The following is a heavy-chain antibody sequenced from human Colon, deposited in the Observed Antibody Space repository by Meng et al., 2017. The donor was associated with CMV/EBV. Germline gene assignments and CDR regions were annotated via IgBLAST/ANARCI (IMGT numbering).Heavy chain of an antibody. CDR2: ISGSGRST. CDR1: GFTFSTYA. Sequence: GESLKISCAASGFTFSTYAMTWVRQAPGKGLEWVSGISGSGRSTYDADSVKGRFTISRDNSKNTLYLQMSSLRAEDTAVYYCAKGTTLTTLDDWGQGTLVTVSS. V-gene: IGHV3-23*01. D-gene: IGHD4-11*01. CDR3: AKGTTLTTLDD. J-gene: IGHJ4*02.